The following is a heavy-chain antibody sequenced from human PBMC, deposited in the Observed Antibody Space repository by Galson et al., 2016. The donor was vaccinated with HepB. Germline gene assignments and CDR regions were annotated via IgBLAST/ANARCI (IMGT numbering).Heavy chain of an antibody. J-gene: IGHJ4*02. CDR2: ISSSGTTI. V-gene: IGHV3-48*03. CDR3: AREPVRLDDLLTGPPKNPDY. D-gene: IGHD3-9*01. Sequence: SLRLSCAASGFTFSRYEMNWVRQAPGKGLEWVSYISSSGTTIYYADSVKGRFTISRDNAKNSLYRQMNSLRAEDTAVYSCAREPVRLDDLLTGPPKNPDYWGQGTLVTVSS. CDR1: GFTFSRYE.